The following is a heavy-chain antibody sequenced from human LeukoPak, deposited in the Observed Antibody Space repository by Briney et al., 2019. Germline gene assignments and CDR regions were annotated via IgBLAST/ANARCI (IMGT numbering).Heavy chain of an antibody. Sequence: PSETLSLTCAVYGGSFSGYYWSWIRQPPGKGLEWIGEINHSGSTNYSPSLKSRVTISVDTSKNQFSLKLSSVTAADTAVYYCARDSYLLNYYYDSSGYRPPQYWFDPWGQGTLVTVSS. D-gene: IGHD3-22*01. J-gene: IGHJ5*02. CDR3: ARDSYLLNYYYDSSGYRPPQYWFDP. CDR2: INHSGST. V-gene: IGHV4-34*01. CDR1: GGSFSGYY.